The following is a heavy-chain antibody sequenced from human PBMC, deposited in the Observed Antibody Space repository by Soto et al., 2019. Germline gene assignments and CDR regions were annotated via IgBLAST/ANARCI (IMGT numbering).Heavy chain of an antibody. Sequence: EVQLVESGGGQVHPGGSLRLSCAASGFSFNHYRIHWVRQVPGKGLEWVCRVNADGSSTNYAGFAKGRFTISRDNSKNTAYLEMNNLRVDDTALYYCAKAGDWNYVFDFWGQGTSVIVSS. CDR3: AKAGDWNYVFDF. CDR2: VNADGSST. D-gene: IGHD1-7*01. J-gene: IGHJ4*02. CDR1: GFSFNHYR. V-gene: IGHV3-74*01.